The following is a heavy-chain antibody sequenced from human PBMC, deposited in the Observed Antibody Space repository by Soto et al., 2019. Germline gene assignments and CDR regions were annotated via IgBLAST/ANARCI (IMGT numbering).Heavy chain of an antibody. CDR2: IKSEANGGTT. Sequence: EVQLVESGGGLVKPGGSLRLSCAASGFTFNNAWMNWVRQAPGKGLEWVARIKSEANGGTTNHAAPVKGRFTISRDDSKNTLHLQMNSLKTEDTAMYFCTRDDTFDYWGQGTVVTVSS. CDR1: GFTFNNAW. CDR3: TRDDTFDY. V-gene: IGHV3-15*07. J-gene: IGHJ4*02. D-gene: IGHD3-22*01.